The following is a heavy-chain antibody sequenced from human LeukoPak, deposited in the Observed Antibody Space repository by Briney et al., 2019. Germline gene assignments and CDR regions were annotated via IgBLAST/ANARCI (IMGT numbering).Heavy chain of an antibody. V-gene: IGHV3-30*09. Sequence: GGSLRLSCAASGFTFSSYAMHWVRQAPGKGLEWVAVISYDGSNKYYADSVKGRFAISRDNSKNTLYLQMNSLRAEDTAVYYCARDNWFHYGMDVWGQGTTVTVSS. J-gene: IGHJ6*02. CDR2: ISYDGSNK. CDR3: ARDNWFHYGMDV. D-gene: IGHD1-20*01. CDR1: GFTFSSYA.